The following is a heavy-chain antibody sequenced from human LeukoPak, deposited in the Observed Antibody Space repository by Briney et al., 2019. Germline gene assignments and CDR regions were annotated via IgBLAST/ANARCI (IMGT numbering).Heavy chain of an antibody. Sequence: GGSLRLSCAASGFTVSSNYMSWVRQAPGKGLERVSVIYSGGSTYYADSVKGRFTISRDNSKNTLYLQMNSLRAEDTAVYYCARIFITMIVVVITMRSYYFDYWGQGTLVTVSS. CDR1: GFTVSSNY. D-gene: IGHD3-22*01. V-gene: IGHV3-66*02. CDR3: ARIFITMIVVVITMRSYYFDY. J-gene: IGHJ4*02. CDR2: IYSGGST.